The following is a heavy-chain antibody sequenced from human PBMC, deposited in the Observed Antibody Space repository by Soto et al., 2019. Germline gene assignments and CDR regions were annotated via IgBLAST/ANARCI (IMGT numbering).Heavy chain of an antibody. CDR3: ATPGTGLGNWFDP. D-gene: IGHD3-9*01. J-gene: IGHJ5*02. Sequence: QVQLVQSGAELKKHGSSVKVSCKASGGTFSSYTISWVRQAPGQGLEWMGRIIPILGIANYAQKFQGRVTITADKSTSTAYMELSSLRSEDTAVYYCATPGTGLGNWFDPWGQGTLVTVSS. V-gene: IGHV1-69*02. CDR2: IIPILGIA. CDR1: GGTFSSYT.